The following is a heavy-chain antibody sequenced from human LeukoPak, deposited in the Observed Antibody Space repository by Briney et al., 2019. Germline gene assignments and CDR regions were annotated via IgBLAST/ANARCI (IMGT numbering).Heavy chain of an antibody. Sequence: GGSQRLSCAASGFTFDDYTMHWVRQAPGKGLEWVSLISWDGGSTYYADSVKGRFTISRDNSKNSLYLQMNSLRTEDTALYYCAKDRGPQLWLRRAFDIWGQGTMVTVSS. CDR1: GFTFDDYT. D-gene: IGHD5-18*01. CDR2: ISWDGGST. CDR3: AKDRGPQLWLRRAFDI. J-gene: IGHJ3*02. V-gene: IGHV3-43*01.